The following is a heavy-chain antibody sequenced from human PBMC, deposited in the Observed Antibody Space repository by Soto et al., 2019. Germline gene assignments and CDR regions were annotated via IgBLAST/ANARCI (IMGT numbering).Heavy chain of an antibody. CDR1: GFTFDDYT. Sequence: GGSLRLSCAASGFTFDDYTMHWVRQAPGKGLEWVSLISWDVGSTYYAVSVMGRFTISRDNSKNSLYLQMSSLGTEDTALYYCAKGGLGATFSYCDYWGQGTLVTVSS. D-gene: IGHD1-26*01. CDR3: AKGGLGATFSYCDY. CDR2: ISWDVGST. V-gene: IGHV3-43*01. J-gene: IGHJ4*02.